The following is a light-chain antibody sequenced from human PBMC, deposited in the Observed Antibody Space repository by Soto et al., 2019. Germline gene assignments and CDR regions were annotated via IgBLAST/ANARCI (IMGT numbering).Light chain of an antibody. Sequence: EIELTQSPATLSLSPGERATLSCRASQSVSSYLAWYQRKPGQAPRLLIYDASNRATGIPARFSGSGSGTDFTLTISSLEPEDFAVYYCQQRSNWLFTFGPGTKVDIK. CDR2: DAS. J-gene: IGKJ3*01. CDR3: QQRSNWLFT. V-gene: IGKV3-11*01. CDR1: QSVSSY.